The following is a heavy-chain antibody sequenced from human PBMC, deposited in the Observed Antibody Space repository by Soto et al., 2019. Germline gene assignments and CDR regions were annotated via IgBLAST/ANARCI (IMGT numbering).Heavy chain of an antibody. CDR1: GFPLANYP. CDR2: SSPRGDTI. J-gene: IGHJ4*02. V-gene: IGHV3-48*02. CDR3: AKGPHTNVGWPYYFES. Sequence: GVLRLSCVASGFPLANYPMNWVRQTPGKGLEWISYSSPRGDTIYYADSVEGRFTISRDNARNSLSLHMSSLRDEDSALYYCAKGPHTNVGWPYYFESWGQGVPVTVSS. D-gene: IGHD6-19*01.